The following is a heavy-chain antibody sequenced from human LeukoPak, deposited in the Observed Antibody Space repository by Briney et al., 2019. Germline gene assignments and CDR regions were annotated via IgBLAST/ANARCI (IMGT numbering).Heavy chain of an antibody. CDR3: AEFSGSSGWFDP. Sequence: ASVKVSCKASGYTFTSYDINWVRQATGQGLEWMGGIIPIFGTANYAQKFQGRVTITTDESTSTAYMELSSLRSEDTAVYYCAEFSGSSGWFDPWGQGTLVTVSS. V-gene: IGHV1-69*05. CDR2: IIPIFGTA. D-gene: IGHD1-26*01. J-gene: IGHJ5*02. CDR1: GYTFTSYD.